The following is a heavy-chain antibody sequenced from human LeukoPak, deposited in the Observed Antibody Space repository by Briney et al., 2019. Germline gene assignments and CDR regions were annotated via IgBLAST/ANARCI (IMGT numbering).Heavy chain of an antibody. Sequence: GGSLRLSCAASGFTVSRNYWSWVRQAPGKGLEWVSVLYSGGNTYYADSVKGRFSISRDNSMNTLFLQMTSLRAEDTAVYYCAGGPWDFDYGGQGPKFTVS. V-gene: IGHV3-66*01. CDR1: GFTVSRNY. D-gene: IGHD1-26*01. CDR2: LYSGGNT. J-gene: IGHJ4*02. CDR3: AGGPWDFDY.